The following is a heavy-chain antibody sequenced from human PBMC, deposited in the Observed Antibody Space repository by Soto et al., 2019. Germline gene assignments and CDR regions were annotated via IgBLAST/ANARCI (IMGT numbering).Heavy chain of an antibody. CDR2: ISSSSSTI. Sequence: PGGSLRLSCAASGFTFSSYSMNWVRQAPGKGLEWVSCISSSSSTIYYADPVKGRFTISGDNAKNSLYLQMNSLRAEDTAVYYCARDYSVYWGQGTLVTVSS. CDR1: GFTFSSYS. D-gene: IGHD1-26*01. CDR3: ARDYSVY. V-gene: IGHV3-48*01. J-gene: IGHJ4*02.